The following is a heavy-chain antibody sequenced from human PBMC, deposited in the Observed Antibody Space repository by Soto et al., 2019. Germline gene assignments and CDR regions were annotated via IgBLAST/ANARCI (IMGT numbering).Heavy chain of an antibody. Sequence: QLQLQESGPRLVKPSETLSLTCAVSGGSLSSSSFFWGWIRQPPGKGLEWIGSMHSRGRSYYNASRKSRLTISVDTSKNQFSLRFTSVAATDTAVYFCASHIEFSGSSVFDSWGQGTLVTVSS. J-gene: IGHJ4*02. CDR1: GGSLSSSSFF. CDR3: ASHIEFSGSSVFDS. D-gene: IGHD6-6*01. V-gene: IGHV4-39*01. CDR2: MHSRGRS.